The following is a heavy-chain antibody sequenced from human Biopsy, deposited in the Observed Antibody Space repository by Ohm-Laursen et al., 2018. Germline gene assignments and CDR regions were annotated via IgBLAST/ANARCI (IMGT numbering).Heavy chain of an antibody. CDR3: AREYPEGDV. J-gene: IGHJ6*02. D-gene: IGHD2-2*02. V-gene: IGHV1-69*04. CDR2: IIPLLGIT. CDR1: GGIFSSYA. Sequence: SVKVSCKASGGIFSSYAMSWVRQAPGQGLEWMGRIIPLLGITNYAQKFQGRVTISADKSTSTACMELSSLRSEDTAAYYCAREYPEGDVWGQGTTVTVSS.